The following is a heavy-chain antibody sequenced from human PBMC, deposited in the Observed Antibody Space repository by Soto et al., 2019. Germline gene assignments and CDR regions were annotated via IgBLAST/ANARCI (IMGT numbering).Heavy chain of an antibody. D-gene: IGHD5-12*01. Sequence: GGSLRLSCAASGFTFSSYAMSWVRQAPGKGLEWVSAISGSGGSTYYADSVKGRFTISRDNSKNMLYLQMNSLRAEDTAVYYCAKDLEMATITPFDYWGQGTLVTVSS. CDR3: AKDLEMATITPFDY. V-gene: IGHV3-23*01. CDR2: ISGSGGST. CDR1: GFTFSSYA. J-gene: IGHJ4*02.